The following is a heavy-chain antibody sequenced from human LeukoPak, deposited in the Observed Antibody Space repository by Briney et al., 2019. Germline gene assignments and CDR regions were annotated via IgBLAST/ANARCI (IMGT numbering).Heavy chain of an antibody. CDR1: GYTFTGYY. D-gene: IGHD1-26*01. V-gene: IGHV1-2*02. Sequence: GASVKVSCKASGYTFTGYYMHWVRQAPGQGLEWMGWINPNSGGTNYAQKFQGRVTMTRDTSISTAYMELSRLRSDDTAVYYCARDPLSGSYADCYYGMDVWGQGTTVTVSS. J-gene: IGHJ6*02. CDR3: ARDPLSGSYADCYYGMDV. CDR2: INPNSGGT.